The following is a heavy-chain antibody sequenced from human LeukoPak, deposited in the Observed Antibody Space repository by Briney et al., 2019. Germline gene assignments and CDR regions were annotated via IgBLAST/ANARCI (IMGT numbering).Heavy chain of an antibody. CDR1: GFTFSSYT. Sequence: PGRSLRLSCAASGFTFSSYTMHWVRQAPGKGLEWVAVISYDGTNEYYADSVKGRFTTSRDNSKNTLYLQMNSLRPEDTAVYSCARGTDYYGSGTYSYFDYWGQGTLVTVSS. D-gene: IGHD3-10*01. CDR2: ISYDGTNE. J-gene: IGHJ4*02. CDR3: ARGTDYYGSGTYSYFDY. V-gene: IGHV3-30-3*01.